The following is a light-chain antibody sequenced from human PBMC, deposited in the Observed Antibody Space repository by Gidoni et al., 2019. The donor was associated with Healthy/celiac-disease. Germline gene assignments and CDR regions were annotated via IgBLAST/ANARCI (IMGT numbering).Light chain of an antibody. Sequence: DIQMTQSPSSLSASVGDRVTITCRASQSIRRYLNWYQQKPGKAPKLLIYAASSLQSGVPSMYSGSQSVRDRTLTISRLQAEYSATYFCQSSYSTLTWTFGQGTKVEIK. CDR1: QSIRRY. V-gene: IGKV1-39*01. J-gene: IGKJ1*01. CDR3: QSSYSTLTWT. CDR2: AAS.